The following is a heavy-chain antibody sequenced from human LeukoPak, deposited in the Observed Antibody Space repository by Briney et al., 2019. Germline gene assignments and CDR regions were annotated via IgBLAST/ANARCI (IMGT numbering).Heavy chain of an antibody. D-gene: IGHD6-19*01. CDR1: GYTFTSYA. CDR2: INAGNGNT. CDR3: ARVSLGSGWWEVIDY. Sequence: GASVKVSCKASGYTFTSYAMHWVRQAPGQRLEWMGWINAGNGNTKYSQKFQGRVTITRDTSASTAYMELSSLRSEDTAVYYCARVSLGSGWWEVIDYWGQGTLVTVSS. V-gene: IGHV1-3*01. J-gene: IGHJ4*02.